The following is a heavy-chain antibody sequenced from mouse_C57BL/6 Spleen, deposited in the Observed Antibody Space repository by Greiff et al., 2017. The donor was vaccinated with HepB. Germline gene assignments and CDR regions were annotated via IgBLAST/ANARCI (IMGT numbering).Heavy chain of an antibody. J-gene: IGHJ3*01. D-gene: IGHD2-5*01. Sequence: VQLQQSGAELVKSGASVKMSCKASGYTFTSYWITWVKQRPGPGLEWTGDIYPGSGSTNYNEKYKSKATLTVDTPSSTAYMQPSSLTSEDSAVYYWARAAYYSNLGLAYWSKGARVTVSA. V-gene: IGHV1-55*01. CDR1: GYTFTSYW. CDR3: ARAAYYSNLGLAY. CDR2: IYPGSGST.